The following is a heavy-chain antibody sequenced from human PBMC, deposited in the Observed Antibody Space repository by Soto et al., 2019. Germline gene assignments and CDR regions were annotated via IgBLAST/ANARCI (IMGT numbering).Heavy chain of an antibody. D-gene: IGHD6-13*01. J-gene: IGHJ6*02. Sequence: GGSLRLSCAASGFTFSSYSMNWVRQAPGKGLEWVSSISSSSSYIYYADSVKGRFTISRDNAKNSLYLQMNSLRAEDTAVYYCARDAPDYSSSRVTYGMDVWGQGTTVTVSS. CDR3: ARDAPDYSSSRVTYGMDV. CDR2: ISSSSSYI. CDR1: GFTFSSYS. V-gene: IGHV3-21*01.